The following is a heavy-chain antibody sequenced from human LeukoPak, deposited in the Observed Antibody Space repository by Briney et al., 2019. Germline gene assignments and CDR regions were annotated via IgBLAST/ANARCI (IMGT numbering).Heavy chain of an antibody. Sequence: GASLEISCKGSGSSFTSYWIGWVRQLPGKALEWMGIIYPGDSDTRYSPSFQGQVTISADKSISTAYLQWSSLKASDTAMYYCARRKSSIAADYWGQGTLVTVSS. V-gene: IGHV5-51*01. CDR1: GSSFTSYW. CDR2: IYPGDSDT. D-gene: IGHD6-6*01. J-gene: IGHJ4*02. CDR3: ARRKSSIAADY.